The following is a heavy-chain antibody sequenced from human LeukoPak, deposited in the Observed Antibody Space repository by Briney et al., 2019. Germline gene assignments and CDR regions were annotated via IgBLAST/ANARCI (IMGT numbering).Heavy chain of an antibody. Sequence: ASVRVSCKASGYTFTGYYMHWVRQATGQGLEWMGWINPNTGGTKYALKFQGGVTMTRDTSISTADMELSRLTSDDTAVYYCARGVSGFYFDYWGQGTLVTVTS. CDR3: ARGVSGFYFDY. V-gene: IGHV1-2*02. CDR1: GYTFTGYY. J-gene: IGHJ4*02. CDR2: INPNTGGT.